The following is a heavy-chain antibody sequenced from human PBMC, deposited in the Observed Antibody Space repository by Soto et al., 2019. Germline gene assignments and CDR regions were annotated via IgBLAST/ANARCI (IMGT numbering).Heavy chain of an antibody. Sequence: PGGSLRLSCAASGFTFSSYWMSWVRQAPGKGLEWVANIKQDGSEKYYVDSVKGRFTISRDNAKNSLYLQMNSLRAEDTAVYYCALFPLYYDYVWGSYRPGAFDIWGQGTMVTVSS. D-gene: IGHD3-16*02. CDR1: GFTFSSYW. CDR3: ALFPLYYDYVWGSYRPGAFDI. V-gene: IGHV3-7*01. J-gene: IGHJ3*02. CDR2: IKQDGSEK.